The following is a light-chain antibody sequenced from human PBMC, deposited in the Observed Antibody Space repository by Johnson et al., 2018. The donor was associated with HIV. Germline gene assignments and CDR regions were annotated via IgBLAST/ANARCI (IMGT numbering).Light chain of an antibody. Sequence: QSVLTQPPSVSAAPGQKVTISCSGSSSNIGSNYVSWYQQFPGTAPKLLIYENNKRPSGVPDRFSDSKSGTSATLGITGLQTGDEADYYCGTWDSSMSAYVIGTGTKVTVL. CDR3: GTWDSSMSAYV. CDR2: ENN. V-gene: IGLV1-51*02. CDR1: SSNIGSNY. J-gene: IGLJ1*01.